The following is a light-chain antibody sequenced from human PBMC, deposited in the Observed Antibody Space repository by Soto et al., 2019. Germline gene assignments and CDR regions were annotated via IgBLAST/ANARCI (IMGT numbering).Light chain of an antibody. CDR1: QSVSSN. CDR3: QQRSDWPWT. V-gene: IGKV3-15*01. Sequence: EIVMTQSPATLSVSPVERVTLSCMASQSVSSNLAWYQQKVGQAPRLLIYGASTRATGIPARFSGSGSGTEFTLTISSLQSEDFAVYYCQQRSDWPWTFGQGTKVDIK. J-gene: IGKJ1*01. CDR2: GAS.